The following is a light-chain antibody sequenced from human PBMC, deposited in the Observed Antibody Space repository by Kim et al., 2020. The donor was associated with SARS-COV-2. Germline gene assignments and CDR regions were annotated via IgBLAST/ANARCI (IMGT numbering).Light chain of an antibody. CDR3: QQYGSSPPT. J-gene: IGKJ2*01. CDR2: GAS. Sequence: LSPGERATLSCRASQSVSSSYLAWYQQKPGQAPRLLIYGASSSATGIPDRFSGSGSGTDFTLTISRLEPEDFAVYYCQQYGSSPPTFGQGTKLEI. CDR1: QSVSSSY. V-gene: IGKV3-20*01.